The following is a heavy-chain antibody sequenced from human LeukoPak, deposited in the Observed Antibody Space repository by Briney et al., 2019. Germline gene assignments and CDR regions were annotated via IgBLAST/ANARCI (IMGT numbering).Heavy chain of an antibody. D-gene: IGHD2-21*01. CDR3: ASGSHISSTIESFFDY. CDR2: IWYDGSNK. V-gene: IGHV3-33*01. CDR1: GFTFSSYG. J-gene: IGHJ4*02. Sequence: GGSLRLSCAASGFTFSSYGMHWVRQAPGKGLEWVAVIWYDGSNKYYADSVKGRFTISRDNSKNTLYLQMNSLRAEDTAVYYCASGSHISSTIESFFDYWGQGTLVTVSS.